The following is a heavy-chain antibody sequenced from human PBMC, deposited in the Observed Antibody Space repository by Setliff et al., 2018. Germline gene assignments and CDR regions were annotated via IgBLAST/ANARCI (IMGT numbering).Heavy chain of an antibody. D-gene: IGHD2-2*01. J-gene: IGHJ4*02. Sequence: ASVKVSCKASGYTFTDYGVTWVRQAPGQGLEWVGWISPYTGNAYYAPKCQGRVSLTTDTSTTTAYMELRSLRPDDKAIYFCSRLVRFCTRTSCQRLSGDDYWGQGTLVTVSS. CDR1: GYTFTDYG. V-gene: IGHV1-18*01. CDR2: ISPYTGNA. CDR3: SRLVRFCTRTSCQRLSGDDY.